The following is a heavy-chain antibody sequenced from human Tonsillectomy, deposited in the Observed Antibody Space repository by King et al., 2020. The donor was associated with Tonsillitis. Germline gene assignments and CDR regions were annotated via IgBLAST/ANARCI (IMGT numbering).Heavy chain of an antibody. Sequence: VQLQESGPGLVKPSETLSLTCTVSGGSISSSYWSWIRQPPGKGLEWIGYIYYSGSTNYNPSLKSRVTISVDTSKIQFSLKLSSVTAADTALYYCARGEVGWFDPWGQGTLVTVSS. CDR3: ARGEVGWFDP. D-gene: IGHD1-26*01. CDR1: GGSISSSY. V-gene: IGHV4-59*01. J-gene: IGHJ5*02. CDR2: IYYSGST.